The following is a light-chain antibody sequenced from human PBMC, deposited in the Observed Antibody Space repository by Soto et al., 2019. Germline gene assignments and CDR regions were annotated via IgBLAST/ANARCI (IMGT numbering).Light chain of an antibody. V-gene: IGKV3-11*01. CDR1: QSVSSY. CDR3: QQRSNWPPILT. Sequence: EIVLTQSPATLSLSPGERATLSCRASQSVSSYLAWYQQKPGKAPRLLIYDASNRATGIPARFSGSGSGTVFTLTISSLESEDFAVYYCQQRSNWPPILTFGPGTKVYI. J-gene: IGKJ3*01. CDR2: DAS.